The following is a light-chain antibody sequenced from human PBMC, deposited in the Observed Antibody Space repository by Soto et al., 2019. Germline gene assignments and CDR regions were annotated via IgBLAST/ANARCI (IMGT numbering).Light chain of an antibody. CDR2: LEGSGSY. Sequence: QSVLTQSSSASASLGSSVKLTCTLSSGHSSYIIAWHQQQPGKAPRYLMNLEGSGSYNKGGGVPDRFSGSSSGPDRYLTISNLQLEDEADYYCETWDSNTWVFGGGTKLTVL. J-gene: IGLJ3*02. V-gene: IGLV4-60*01. CDR1: SGHSSYI. CDR3: ETWDSNTWV.